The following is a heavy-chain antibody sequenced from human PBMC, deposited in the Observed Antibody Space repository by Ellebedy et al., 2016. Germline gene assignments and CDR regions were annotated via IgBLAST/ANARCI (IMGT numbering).Heavy chain of an antibody. D-gene: IGHD3-10*01. CDR2: ISYDGSNK. CDR3: ARDAGRGYYDGSGVDY. V-gene: IGHV3-30-3*01. J-gene: IGHJ4*02. CDR1: GFTFSTYA. Sequence: GGSLRLXXAASGFTFSTYAMHWVRQAPGKGLEWVAVISYDGSNKYYADSVKGRFTISRDNSKNTLCLQRNSLRAEDTEVYYCARDAGRGYYDGSGVDYWGQGTLVTVSS.